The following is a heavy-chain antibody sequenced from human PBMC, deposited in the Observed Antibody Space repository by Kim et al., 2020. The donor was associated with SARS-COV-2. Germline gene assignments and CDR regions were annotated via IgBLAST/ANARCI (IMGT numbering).Heavy chain of an antibody. D-gene: IGHD3-10*01. V-gene: IGHV4-31*02. J-gene: IGHJ4*02. Sequence: NPSLKSRVTISVDTSKNHFSLKLSSVTAADTAVYYCARGLGGWFGELLDYWGQGTLVTVSS. CDR3: ARGLGGWFGELLDY.